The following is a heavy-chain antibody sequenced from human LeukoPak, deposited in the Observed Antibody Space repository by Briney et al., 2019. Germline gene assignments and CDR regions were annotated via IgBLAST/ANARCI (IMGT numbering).Heavy chain of an antibody. CDR3: ASRGYSYGYYFDY. CDR1: GFTFSTYA. D-gene: IGHD5-18*01. Sequence: PGGSLRLSCAASGFTFSTYAMSWVRQAPGKGLEWVSAFSGSGGSTYYADSVKGRFTISRDNSKNTLYLQMNSLRAEDTAVYYCASRGYSYGYYFDYWGQGTLVTVSS. CDR2: FSGSGGST. V-gene: IGHV3-23*01. J-gene: IGHJ4*02.